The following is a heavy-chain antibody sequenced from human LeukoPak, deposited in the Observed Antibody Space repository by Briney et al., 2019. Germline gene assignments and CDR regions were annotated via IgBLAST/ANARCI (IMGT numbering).Heavy chain of an antibody. CDR3: ARERVTTTSFDY. D-gene: IGHD2/OR15-2a*01. J-gene: IGHJ4*02. CDR1: GFTFTNYW. CDR2: IKQDGGAK. V-gene: IGHV3-7*01. Sequence: GGSLRLSCAASGFTFTNYWMNWLRQAPGKGLEWVANIKQDGGAKNYVDSVKGRFTISRDNAKNSLYLQMNSLRVEDTAVYYCARERVTTTSFDYWGQGVLVTVSS.